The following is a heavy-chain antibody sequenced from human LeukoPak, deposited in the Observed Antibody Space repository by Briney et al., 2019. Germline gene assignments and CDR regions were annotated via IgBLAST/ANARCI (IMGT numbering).Heavy chain of an antibody. D-gene: IGHD2-15*01. V-gene: IGHV5-51*01. Sequence: GESLKISCKGSGYSFTNYWLGWVRQMPGKGLEWMGIIYPGDSDTRYNPSFQGQVTISADKSISTAYLQWNSLRASDTAIYYCSRHRATRGYCSGSSCYSDYWGRGTLVTVSS. J-gene: IGHJ4*02. CDR1: GYSFTNYW. CDR3: SRHRATRGYCSGSSCYSDY. CDR2: IYPGDSDT.